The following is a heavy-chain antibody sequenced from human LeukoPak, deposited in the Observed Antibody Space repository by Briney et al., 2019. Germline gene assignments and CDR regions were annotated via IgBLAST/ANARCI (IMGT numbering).Heavy chain of an antibody. CDR3: LRHSGTYS. D-gene: IGHD1-26*01. CDR2: IWYDGSNK. CDR1: GFTFSSYG. V-gene: IGHV3-33*01. Sequence: GGSLRLSCAASGFTFSSYGMHWVRQAPGKGLEWVALIWYDGSNKYYADSVKGRFTISRDNSKNTLYLQMNSLRAEDTALYYCLRHSGTYSWGQGTLVTVAS. J-gene: IGHJ4*02.